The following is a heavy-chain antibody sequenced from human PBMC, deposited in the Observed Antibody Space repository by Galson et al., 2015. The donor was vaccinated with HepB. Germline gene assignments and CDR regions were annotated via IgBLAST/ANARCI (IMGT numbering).Heavy chain of an antibody. CDR1: GYTFTSYA. J-gene: IGHJ6*02. V-gene: IGHV1-3*01. CDR3: AKDDYVWGSYRTYGMDV. D-gene: IGHD3-16*02. CDR2: INAGNGNT. Sequence: SVKVSCKASGYTFTSYAMHWVRQAPGQRLEWMGWINAGNGNTKYSQKFQGRVTITRDTSASTAYMELSSLRSEDTAVYYCAKDDYVWGSYRTYGMDVWGQGTTVTVSS.